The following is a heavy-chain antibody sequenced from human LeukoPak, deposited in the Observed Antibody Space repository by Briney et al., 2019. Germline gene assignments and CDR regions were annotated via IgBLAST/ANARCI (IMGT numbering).Heavy chain of an antibody. V-gene: IGHV3-30*18. CDR1: GFTFSSYD. D-gene: IGHD1-1*01. CDR3: AKGYLNDGAFDL. J-gene: IGHJ3*01. CDR2: ISYDGSNK. Sequence: GGSLRLSCAASGFTFSSYDMHWVRQAPGKGLEWVAFISYDGSNKYYADSVKGRFTISRDNSKNTLYLQMNSLRAEDTAVYYCAKGYLNDGAFDLWGQGTMVTVSS.